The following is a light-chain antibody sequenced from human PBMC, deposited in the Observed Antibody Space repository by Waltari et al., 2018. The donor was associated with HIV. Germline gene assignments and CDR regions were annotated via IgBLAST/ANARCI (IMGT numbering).Light chain of an antibody. CDR3: AGWDDSVDGPV. CDR1: SSNIGSNA. Sequence: QSVLTQPPSASGTPGQRVTISCSGGSSNIGSNAVSWYQHIPGTAPKLLIYSDKQRPSGVPDRCSGSKSGTSASLAISGLQSEDEADYHCAGWDDSVDGPVFGGGTILTVL. CDR2: SDK. V-gene: IGLV1-44*01. J-gene: IGLJ3*02.